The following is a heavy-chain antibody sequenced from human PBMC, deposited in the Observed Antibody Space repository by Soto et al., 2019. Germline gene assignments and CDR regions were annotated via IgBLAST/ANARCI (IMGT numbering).Heavy chain of an antibody. CDR2: MNPNSGNT. D-gene: IGHD6-13*01. Sequence: QVQLVQSGAEVKKPGASVKVSCKASGYTFTSYDINWVRQATGQGLEWMGWMNPNSGNTGYAQKFQGRVTMTRNTSISTAYMELSSLRSEATAVYYCARGSVAAAGRGADYWGQGTLVTVSS. J-gene: IGHJ4*02. CDR1: GYTFTSYD. CDR3: ARGSVAAAGRGADY. V-gene: IGHV1-8*01.